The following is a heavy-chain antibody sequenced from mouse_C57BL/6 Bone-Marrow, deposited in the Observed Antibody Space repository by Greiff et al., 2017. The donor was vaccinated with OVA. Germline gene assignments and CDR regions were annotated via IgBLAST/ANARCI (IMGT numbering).Heavy chain of an antibody. V-gene: IGHV8-8*01. CDR2: IWWDDDK. Sequence: LKESGPGILQPSQTLSLTCSFSGFSLSTFGMGVGWIRQPSGKGLEWLAHIWWDDDKYYNPALKSRLTTSKDTSKTQVILKIANVDTADTATYDCARIKVTTVGSFDVWGTGTTVTVSA. CDR3: ARIKVTTVGSFDV. D-gene: IGHD1-1*01. CDR1: GFSLSTFGMG. J-gene: IGHJ1*03.